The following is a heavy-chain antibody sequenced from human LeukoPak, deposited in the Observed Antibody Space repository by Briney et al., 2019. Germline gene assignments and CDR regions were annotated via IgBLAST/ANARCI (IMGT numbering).Heavy chain of an antibody. CDR1: GGSISSYY. CDR3: ARMGARDPYYLGY. D-gene: IGHD3-16*01. Sequence: PSETLSLTRTVSGGSISSYYWSWIRQPPGKGLEWSGYIYYSGSTNYNPSLKSRVTISVDTSKNQCSRQLSSVTAADTAVYYCARMGARDPYYLGYWGQGTLVTVSS. CDR2: IYYSGST. V-gene: IGHV4-59*01. J-gene: IGHJ4*02.